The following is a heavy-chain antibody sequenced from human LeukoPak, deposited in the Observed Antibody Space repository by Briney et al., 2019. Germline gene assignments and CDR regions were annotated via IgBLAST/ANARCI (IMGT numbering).Heavy chain of an antibody. D-gene: IGHD1-26*01. Sequence: GGSLRLSCAASGFTFSRYSMHCVRDAPGKGLGCGAFIRYDGSNKYYADSVKGRFTISRDNSKNTLYLQMNSLRAEDTAVYYCAKDRWSGSYLDYWGQGTLVTVSS. J-gene: IGHJ4*02. CDR3: AKDRWSGSYLDY. CDR1: GFTFSRYS. CDR2: IRYDGSNK. V-gene: IGHV3-30*02.